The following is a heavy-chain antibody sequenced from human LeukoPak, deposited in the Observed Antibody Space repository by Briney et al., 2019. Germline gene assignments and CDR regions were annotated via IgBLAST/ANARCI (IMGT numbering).Heavy chain of an antibody. V-gene: IGHV4-34*01. D-gene: IGHD6-19*01. CDR1: GGSFSGYY. Sequence: KPSETLSLTCAVYGGSFSGYYWSWIRQSPGKGLEWIGEINHSGSTNYNPSLKSRVTISVDTSKNQFSMKLSSVTAADTAVYYCAKGAGPPWFDPWGQGTLVTVSS. CDR3: AKGAGPPWFDP. CDR2: INHSGST. J-gene: IGHJ5*02.